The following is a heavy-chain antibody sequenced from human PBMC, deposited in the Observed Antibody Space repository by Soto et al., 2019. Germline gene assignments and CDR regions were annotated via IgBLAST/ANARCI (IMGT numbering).Heavy chain of an antibody. Sequence: QMQLVQSGPEVKKPGTSVKVSCKASGFTFTSSAVQWVRQARGQRLEWIGWIVVGSGNTNYVQKFQERVTITRDMSTSTAYMELSSLRSEDTAVYYCAADPSYYYDSSGYYWGQGTLVTVSS. CDR2: IVVGSGNT. CDR3: AADPSYYYDSSGYY. J-gene: IGHJ4*02. V-gene: IGHV1-58*01. D-gene: IGHD3-22*01. CDR1: GFTFTSSA.